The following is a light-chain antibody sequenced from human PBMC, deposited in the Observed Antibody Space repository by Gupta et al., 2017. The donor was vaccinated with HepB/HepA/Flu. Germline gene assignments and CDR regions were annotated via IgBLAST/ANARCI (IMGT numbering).Light chain of an antibody. J-gene: IGLJ2*01. CDR2: EVN. CDR3: CSYAGSKQEV. Sequence: QSALTQPPSASGSPGQSVTISCTGTRSDVGGYNYVSWYQQHPGKAPKLMIYEVNKRPSGVPDRFSGSKSGNTAPLTVSGLQAEDEADYYCCSYAGSKQEVFGGGTKLTVL. V-gene: IGLV2-8*01. CDR1: RSDVGGYNY.